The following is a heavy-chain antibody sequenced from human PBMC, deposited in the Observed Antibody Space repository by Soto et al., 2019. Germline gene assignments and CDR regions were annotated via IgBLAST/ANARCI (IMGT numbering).Heavy chain of an antibody. CDR1: GFSLSTSGAG. CDR2: ISWKDET. CDR3: AHRYGGNYYRWYFDS. Sequence: QITLKESGPTLVKPTQTLTVTCTFSGFSLSTSGAGVGWIRQSPGKAPEWLALISWKDETRYNPGLKSTLTITTDTSKNQVVLTMTDLDPVDTATYFCAHRYGGNYYRWYFDSWGQGTLVTVSS. V-gene: IGHV2-5*01. J-gene: IGHJ4*02. D-gene: IGHD1-26*01.